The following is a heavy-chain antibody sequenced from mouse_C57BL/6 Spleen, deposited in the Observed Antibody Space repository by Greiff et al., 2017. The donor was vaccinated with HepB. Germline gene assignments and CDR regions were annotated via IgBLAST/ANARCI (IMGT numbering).Heavy chain of an antibody. CDR3: ARSLLQYAMDY. CDR2: IYPSDSET. Sequence: VQLQQPGAELVRPGSSVKLSCKASGYTFTSYWMDWVKQRPGQGLEWIGNIYPSDSETHYNQKFKDKATLTVDKSSSTAYMQLSSLTSEDSAVYYCARSLLQYAMDYWGQGTSVTVSS. J-gene: IGHJ4*01. V-gene: IGHV1-61*01. CDR1: GYTFTSYW. D-gene: IGHD2-10*01.